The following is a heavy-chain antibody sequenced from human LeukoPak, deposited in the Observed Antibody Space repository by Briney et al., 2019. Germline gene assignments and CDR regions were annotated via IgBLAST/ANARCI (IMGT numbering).Heavy chain of an antibody. CDR1: GYTFTGYY. Sequence: ASVKVSCKASGYTFTGYYMRWVRQAPGQGLEWMGRINPNSGGTNYAQKFQGRVTMTRDTSISTAYMELSRLRSDDSAVYYCARGPPEYNSGPDYWGQGTLVTVSS. J-gene: IGHJ4*02. CDR3: ARGPPEYNSGPDY. V-gene: IGHV1-2*06. CDR2: INPNSGGT. D-gene: IGHD1-1*01.